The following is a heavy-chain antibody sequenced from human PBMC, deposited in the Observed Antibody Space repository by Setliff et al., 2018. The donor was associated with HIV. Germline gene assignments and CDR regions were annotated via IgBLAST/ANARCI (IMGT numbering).Heavy chain of an antibody. V-gene: IGHV4-61*09. CDR2: MHTSGAL. CDR1: GASISSGSHY. Sequence: PSETLSLTCTVSGASISSGSHYWTWIRQPAGKGPEWIGHMHTSGALNYNPALKSRATISRDTSKKQLSLWLRSVTAADTAVYYRARVHSSGWGEDYWGQGTLVTVS. J-gene: IGHJ4*02. CDR3: ARVHSSGWGEDY. D-gene: IGHD6-19*01.